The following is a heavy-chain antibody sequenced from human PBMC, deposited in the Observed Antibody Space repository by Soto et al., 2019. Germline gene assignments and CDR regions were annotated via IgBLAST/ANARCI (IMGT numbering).Heavy chain of an antibody. V-gene: IGHV1-69*06. CDR3: ARDRSGIVGATTLDYGMDV. Sequence: SVKVSCKASGGTFSSYAISWVRQAPGQGLEWMGGIIPIFGTANYAQKFQGRVTITADKSTSTAYMELSSLRSEDTAVYYCARDRSGIVGATTLDYGMDVWGQGTTVTVSS. J-gene: IGHJ6*02. CDR1: GGTFSSYA. CDR2: IIPIFGTA. D-gene: IGHD1-26*01.